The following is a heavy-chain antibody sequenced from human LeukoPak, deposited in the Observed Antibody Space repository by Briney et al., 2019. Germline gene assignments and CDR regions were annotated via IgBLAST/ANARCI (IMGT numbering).Heavy chain of an antibody. J-gene: IGHJ4*02. Sequence: GGSLRLSCAASGFTFSSYGMSWVRQAPGKGLEWVSDISCSGDGTYYADSVKGRFTIHRDNSKNTLYLQMNSLRAEDTAGYYCAKDSHFDYWGQGALVTVSS. CDR1: GFTFSSYG. CDR2: ISCSGDGT. V-gene: IGHV3-23*01. CDR3: AKDSHFDY.